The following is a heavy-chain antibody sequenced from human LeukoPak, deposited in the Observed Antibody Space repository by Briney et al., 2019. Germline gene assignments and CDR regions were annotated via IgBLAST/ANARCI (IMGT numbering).Heavy chain of an antibody. CDR1: GFTFSSYG. J-gene: IGHJ4*02. V-gene: IGHV3-30*02. Sequence: GGSLRLSCAASGFTFSSYGMHWVRQAPGKGLEWVAFIRYDGSNKYYSDSVKGRFTISRDNSKNTLYLQMNSLRAEDTAVYYCARDYYDSSGYYYFDYWGQGTLVTVSS. CDR2: IRYDGSNK. D-gene: IGHD3-22*01. CDR3: ARDYYDSSGYYYFDY.